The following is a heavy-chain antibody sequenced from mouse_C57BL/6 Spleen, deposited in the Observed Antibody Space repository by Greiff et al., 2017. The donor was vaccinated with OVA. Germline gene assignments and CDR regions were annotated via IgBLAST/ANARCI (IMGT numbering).Heavy chain of an antibody. Sequence: QVQLQQPGAELVMPGASVKLSCKASGYTFTSYWMHWVKQRPGQGLEWLGEIDPSDSYTNYNQKFKGKSTLTVDKSSSTAYMQLSSLTSEDSAVYYCARAATVVEYYFDYWGQGTTLTVSS. CDR2: IDPSDSYT. CDR1: GYTFTSYW. J-gene: IGHJ2*01. D-gene: IGHD1-1*01. CDR3: ARAATVVEYYFDY. V-gene: IGHV1-69*01.